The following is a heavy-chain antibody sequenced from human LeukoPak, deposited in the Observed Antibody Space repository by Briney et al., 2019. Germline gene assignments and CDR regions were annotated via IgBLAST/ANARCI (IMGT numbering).Heavy chain of an antibody. CDR3: ARDNNGDS. CDR1: GFTFSTYG. CDR2: ISYDGSNK. V-gene: IGHV3-30*19. Sequence: GRSLRLSCAASGFTFSTYGMHWVRQAPGKGLEWVAVISYDGSNKNYADSVTGRFTISRDSSKNTLYLQMNSLRAEDTAVYYCARDNNGDSWGQGTLVTVSS. D-gene: IGHD1-14*01. J-gene: IGHJ4*02.